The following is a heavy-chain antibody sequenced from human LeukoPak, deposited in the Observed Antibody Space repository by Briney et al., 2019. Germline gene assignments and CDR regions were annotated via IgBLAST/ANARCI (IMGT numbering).Heavy chain of an antibody. CDR1: GFSLTTTGMC. J-gene: IGHJ4*02. Sequence: SGPALLNPTQTLTLTFTFSGFSLTTTGMCVSWIRQPPVKALEWLARIDWDDDKYYSTSLKTRLTISKDTSKNQVVLTMTNMDAVDTATYYCARRRTGDYFDYWGQGTLVTVSS. D-gene: IGHD3/OR15-3a*01. CDR2: IDWDDDK. CDR3: ARRRTGDYFDY. V-gene: IGHV2-70*11.